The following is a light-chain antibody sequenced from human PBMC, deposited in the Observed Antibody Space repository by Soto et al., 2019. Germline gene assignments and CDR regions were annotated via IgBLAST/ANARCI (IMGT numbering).Light chain of an antibody. CDR2: GAS. Sequence: EIVLTQSPGTMSLSPGERATLSCRASQSVSSSYLAWYQQKPGQAPRLLIYGASSRVTGIPDWFSGSGSGTDFTLTISRLEPEDFAVYYCQQYGSSPPLTFGGGTKVAIK. V-gene: IGKV3-20*01. CDR1: QSVSSSY. CDR3: QQYGSSPPLT. J-gene: IGKJ4*01.